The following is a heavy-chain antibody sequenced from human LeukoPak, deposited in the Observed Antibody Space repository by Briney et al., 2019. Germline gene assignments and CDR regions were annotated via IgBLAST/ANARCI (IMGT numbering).Heavy chain of an antibody. J-gene: IGHJ4*02. V-gene: IGHV1-46*01. Sequence: ASVKVSCKASGYTFTSYYMHWVRQAPGQGLEWMGIINPSGGSTSYAQKFQGRVTMTRDTSTSTVYMELSSLRAEDTAVYYCAKLGYCSSTSCYENDYWGQGTLVTVSS. D-gene: IGHD2-2*01. CDR2: INPSGGST. CDR3: AKLGYCSSTSCYENDY. CDR1: GYTFTSYY.